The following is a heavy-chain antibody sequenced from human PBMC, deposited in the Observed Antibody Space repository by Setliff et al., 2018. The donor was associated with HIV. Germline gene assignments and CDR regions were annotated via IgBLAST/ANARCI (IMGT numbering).Heavy chain of an antibody. CDR2: IYYSGNT. J-gene: IGHJ2*01. CDR3: ARRTAVAGHWNFDL. V-gene: IGHV4-39*01. D-gene: IGHD6-19*01. Sequence: SETLSLTCTVSGGSISSSSYYWGCIRQPPGKGLEWIGDIYYSGNTYYNSSLKSRVTISVDTSKNQLSLKLSSVTATDTAVYYCARRTAVAGHWNFDLWGRGTLVTVSS. CDR1: GGSISSSSYY.